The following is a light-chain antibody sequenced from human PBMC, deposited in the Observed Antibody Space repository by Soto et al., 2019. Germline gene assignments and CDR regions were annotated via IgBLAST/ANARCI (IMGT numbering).Light chain of an antibody. J-gene: IGKJ1*01. CDR3: QQYGSSPRT. V-gene: IGKV3-20*01. CDR2: GAS. Sequence: EIGLTQSPGTLSLSPGERATLSCRASQSVSSSYLAWYQQKPGQAPRLLIYGASSRATGIPDRFSGSGSGTDFTLTISRLEPDDFAVYYCQQYGSSPRTFGQGTKVDI. CDR1: QSVSSSY.